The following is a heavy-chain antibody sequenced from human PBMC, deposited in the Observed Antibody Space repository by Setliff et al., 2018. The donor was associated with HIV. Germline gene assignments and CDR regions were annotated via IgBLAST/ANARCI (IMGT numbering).Heavy chain of an antibody. J-gene: IGHJ3*01. V-gene: IGHV4-34*01. Sequence: SETLSLTCAAYGGSLSGYYCSWIRQPPGGGLEWIGQIDHRGSTNYNPSIKSRVTISVDTSKNQFSRNLNSVTPADTDVYYCARGRQLQRRVNDTFDVWGQGTMVTVSS. CDR1: GGSLSGYY. CDR2: IDHRGST. CDR3: ARGRQLQRRVNDTFDV. D-gene: IGHD1-1*01.